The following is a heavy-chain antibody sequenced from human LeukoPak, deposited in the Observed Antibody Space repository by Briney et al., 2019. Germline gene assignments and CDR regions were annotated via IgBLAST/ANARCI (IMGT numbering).Heavy chain of an antibody. CDR2: ISSRSTNI. CDR3: ARDAQWLVPEGYFYYMDV. CDR1: GFTFSRYS. J-gene: IGHJ6*03. D-gene: IGHD6-19*01. Sequence: PGGSLRLSRAGSGFTFSRYSMNWFRQAPGKRLERVSSISSRSTNIFYADSVKGRFTISRDNAKNSLYLQMNSLGAEDTAVYYCARDAQWLVPEGYFYYMDVWGKGTTVTVSS. V-gene: IGHV3-21*01.